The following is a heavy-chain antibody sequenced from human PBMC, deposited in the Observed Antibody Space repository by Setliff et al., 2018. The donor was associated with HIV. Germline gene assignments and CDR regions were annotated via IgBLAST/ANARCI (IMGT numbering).Heavy chain of an antibody. D-gene: IGHD1-1*01. CDR2: IYTGGNA. CDR1: GGSISSGSYY. J-gene: IGHJ4*02. CDR3: ARERLSRLGFDY. V-gene: IGHV4-61*09. Sequence: SETLSLTCTVSGGSISSGSYYWSWIRQPAGKGLEWIGHIYTGGNANYNPSLQSRVTISVDTSKNQFSLMLGSMTAADTAVYYCARERLSRLGFDYWGQGTLVTVSS.